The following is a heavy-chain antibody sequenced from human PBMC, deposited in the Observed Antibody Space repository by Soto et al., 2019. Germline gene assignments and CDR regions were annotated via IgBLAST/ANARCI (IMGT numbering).Heavy chain of an antibody. CDR2: IRSKAYGGTT. D-gene: IGHD3-10*01. CDR3: TRGSEVLLWFGELSAPFH. V-gene: IGHV3-49*03. J-gene: IGHJ4*02. CDR1: GFTFGDYA. Sequence: GGSLRLSCTASGFTFGDYAMSWFRQAPGKGLEWVGFIRSKAYGGTTEYAASVKGRFTISRDDSNSIAYLQMNSLKTEDTAVYYCTRGSEVLLWFGELSAPFHWGQGTLVTVSS.